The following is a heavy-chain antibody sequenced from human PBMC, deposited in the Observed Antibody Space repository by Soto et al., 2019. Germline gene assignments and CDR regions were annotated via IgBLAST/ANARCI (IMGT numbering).Heavy chain of an antibody. J-gene: IGHJ6*02. Sequence: GGSLRLSCAASGFTFSSYGMHWVRQAPGKGLEWVAVIWYDGSNKYYADSVKGRFTISRDNSKNTLYLQMNSLRAEDTAVYYCARDNCPHSAGNIVATTQDYYYGMDVWGQGTTVTVSS. D-gene: IGHD5-12*01. CDR1: GFTFSSYG. CDR2: IWYDGSNK. V-gene: IGHV3-33*01. CDR3: ARDNCPHSAGNIVATTQDYYYGMDV.